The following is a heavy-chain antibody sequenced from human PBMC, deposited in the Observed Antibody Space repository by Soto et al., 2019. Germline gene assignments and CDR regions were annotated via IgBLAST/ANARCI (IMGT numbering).Heavy chain of an antibody. CDR3: EKGRYDFWCPYYFDS. D-gene: IGHD3-3*01. J-gene: IGHJ4*02. CDR1: GLNFDDFA. Sequence: PGGSLSLSCVGTGLNFDDFAMHWVRQAPGKGLEWVSGITWNSRVLAYADSVKGRFTISRDNARNSLYLQMDSLRDEDTVLYYCEKGRYDFWCPYYFDSWGQGTLVTVSS. V-gene: IGHV3-9*01. CDR2: ITWNSRVL.